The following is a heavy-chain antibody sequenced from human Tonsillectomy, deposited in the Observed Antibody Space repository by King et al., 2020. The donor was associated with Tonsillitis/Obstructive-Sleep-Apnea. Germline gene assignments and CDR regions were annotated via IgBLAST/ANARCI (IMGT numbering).Heavy chain of an antibody. J-gene: IGHJ5*02. V-gene: IGHV1-46*01. CDR1: GYTFTTYF. D-gene: IGHD3-22*01. Sequence: VQLVESGAEVKKPGASVKVSCKASGYTFTTYFMHWVRQAPGQGLEWMGIVNPSGGSTIYAQKFQGRVTMTSYTSTRTVYMELSSLRSKATAVYYCARGAPDNSDDYGSWFDPWGQGTLVTVSS. CDR3: ARGAPDNSDDYGSWFDP. CDR2: VNPSGGST.